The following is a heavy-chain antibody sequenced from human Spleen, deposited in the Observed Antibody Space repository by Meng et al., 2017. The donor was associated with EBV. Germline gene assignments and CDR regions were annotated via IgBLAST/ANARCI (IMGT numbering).Heavy chain of an antibody. CDR2: INYRGNT. V-gene: IGHV4-30-2*05. J-gene: IGHJ5*02. CDR3: ARGAAKWFDP. D-gene: IGHD6-25*01. CDR1: GGSISSGTYS. Sequence: QLQLQESGSGLVKPSQTLSLTCAVSGGSISSGTYSWSWIRQPPGKGLEWVGYINYRGNTYDNPSLRSRAALSVDTSKNQFSLKLSSVTAADTAVYYCARGAAKWFDPWGPGTLVTVSS.